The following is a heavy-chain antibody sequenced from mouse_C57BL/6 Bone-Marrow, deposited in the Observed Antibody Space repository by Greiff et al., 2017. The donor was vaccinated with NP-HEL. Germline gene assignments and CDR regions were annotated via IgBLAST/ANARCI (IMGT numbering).Heavy chain of an antibody. CDR2: MRYNNGGT. J-gene: IGHJ4*01. CDR3: ARTPYYDYDGAMDY. CDR1: GYTFTDYY. Sequence: VQLQQSGPGRVKPGASVKISCKASGYTFTDYYMNWVKLSPGQSLEWIGDMRYNNGGTSYNQKFKGKATLTVDKSSGTDYMELRSLTSEDSAVYYCARTPYYDYDGAMDYWGQGTSVTVSS. D-gene: IGHD2-4*01. V-gene: IGHV1-26*01.